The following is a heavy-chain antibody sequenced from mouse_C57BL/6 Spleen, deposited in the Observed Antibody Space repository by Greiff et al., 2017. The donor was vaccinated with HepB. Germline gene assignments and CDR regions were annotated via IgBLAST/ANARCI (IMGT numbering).Heavy chain of an antibody. CDR1: GFTFSSYA. V-gene: IGHV5-4*03. J-gene: IGHJ2*01. CDR2: ISDGGSYT. Sequence: EVKLEESGGGLVKPGGSLKLSCAASGFTFSSYAMSWVRQTPEKRLEWVATISDGGSYTYYPDNVKGRFTISRDNAKNNLYLQMSHLKSEDTAMYYCARADYAGFDYWGQGTTLTVSS. D-gene: IGHD2-4*01. CDR3: ARADYAGFDY.